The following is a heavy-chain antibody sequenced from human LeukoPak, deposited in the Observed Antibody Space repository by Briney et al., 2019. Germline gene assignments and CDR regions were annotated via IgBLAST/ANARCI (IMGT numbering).Heavy chain of an antibody. Sequence: AGGSLRLSCAASGFTFSSYWMHWVRQAPGKGLVWVSRINSDGSSTSYADSVKGRFTISRDNAKNTLYLQMNSLRDEDTAVYYCARDQGEVLRFLEWSKTATGGMDVWGQGTTVTVSS. V-gene: IGHV3-74*01. CDR2: INSDGSST. J-gene: IGHJ6*02. CDR3: ARDQGEVLRFLEWSKTATGGMDV. CDR1: GFTFSSYW. D-gene: IGHD3-3*01.